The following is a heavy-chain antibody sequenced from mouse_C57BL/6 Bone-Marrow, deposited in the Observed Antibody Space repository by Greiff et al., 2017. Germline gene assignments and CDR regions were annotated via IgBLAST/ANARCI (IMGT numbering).Heavy chain of an antibody. D-gene: IGHD4-1*01. CDR1: GFTFSDYG. V-gene: IGHV5-15*04. CDR3: ARRGGTGNCDWYFDV. CDR2: ISNLAYSI. Sequence: EVHLVESGGGLVQPGGSLKLSCAASGFTFSDYGMAWVRQAPRKGPEWVAFISNLAYSIYYADTVTGRFPISRENAKNTLYLEMSSLRSEDRAMYYCARRGGTGNCDWYFDVWGTGTTVTVSS. J-gene: IGHJ1*03.